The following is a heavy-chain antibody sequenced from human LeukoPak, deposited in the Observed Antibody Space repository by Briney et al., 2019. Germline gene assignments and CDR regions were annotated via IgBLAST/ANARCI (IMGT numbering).Heavy chain of an antibody. V-gene: IGHV1-2*04. J-gene: IGHJ3*02. CDR2: INPNSGGT. D-gene: IGHD1-7*01. CDR1: GYTFTGYY. CDR3: ATSGTTESAFDI. Sequence: ASVKVSCKSSGYTFTGYYLHWVRQAPAQGPEWMGLINPNSGGTNDAQKFQGWVIMTRNTSISTAYMELSRLRSDDTAVYYCATSGTTESAFDIWGQGTLVTVSS.